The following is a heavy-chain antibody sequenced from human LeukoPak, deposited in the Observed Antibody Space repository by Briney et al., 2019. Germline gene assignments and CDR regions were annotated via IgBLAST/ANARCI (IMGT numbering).Heavy chain of an antibody. CDR1: GGSISSYY. Sequence: SETLSLTCTVSGGSISSYYWSWIRQPAGKGLESIGHISTSGSTNYNPSLKSRVTMSVDTSKNQFSLKLSSVTAADTAVYYCARGPPYSSGWHWGHPFDYWGQGTLVTVSS. CDR2: ISTSGST. V-gene: IGHV4-4*07. D-gene: IGHD6-19*01. CDR3: ARGPPYSSGWHWGHPFDY. J-gene: IGHJ4*02.